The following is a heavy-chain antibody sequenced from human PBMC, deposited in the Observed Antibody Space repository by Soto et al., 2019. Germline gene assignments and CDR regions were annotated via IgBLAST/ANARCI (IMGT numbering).Heavy chain of an antibody. CDR3: ARAARLHYYYGRDV. J-gene: IGHJ6*04. Sequence: GGSPRLSCAASGFTVSSYSMNWVRQAPGKGLEWVSYISSSSSTIYYADSVKGRFTISRDNAKNSLYLQMNSLRDEDTAVYYRARAARLHYYYGRDVGAKGPRVPFPS. D-gene: IGHD6-6*01. CDR1: GFTVSSYS. V-gene: IGHV3-48*02. CDR2: ISSSSSTI.